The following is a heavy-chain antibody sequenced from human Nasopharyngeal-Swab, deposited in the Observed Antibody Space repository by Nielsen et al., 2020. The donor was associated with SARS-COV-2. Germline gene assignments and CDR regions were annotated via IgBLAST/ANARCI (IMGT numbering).Heavy chain of an antibody. CDR1: GFTFSGYW. D-gene: IGHD2-15*01. CDR3: AKGERAASTTPTFDY. CDR2: IKQDASEM. J-gene: IGHJ4*02. Sequence: GESLKISCAASGFTFSGYWMSWVRQVPGKGLEWVANIKQDASEMYYVDSVKGRFTISRDNAKNSLYLQMNSLRAEDSAVYYCAKGERAASTTPTFDYWGQGILVTVSS. V-gene: IGHV3-7*03.